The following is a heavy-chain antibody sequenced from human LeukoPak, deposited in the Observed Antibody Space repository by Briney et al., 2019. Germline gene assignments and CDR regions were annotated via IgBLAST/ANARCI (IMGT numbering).Heavy chain of an antibody. Sequence: SETLSLTCTVSGGSISSYYWSWIRQPPGKGLEWIGYIYYSGSPNYNPSLKSRVTISLDTSKNQFSLKLSSVTAVDTAVYYCARTVSGSYDYWGQGTLVTVSS. V-gene: IGHV4-59*01. J-gene: IGHJ4*02. CDR3: ARTVSGSYDY. CDR1: GGSISSYY. D-gene: IGHD1-26*01. CDR2: IYYSGSP.